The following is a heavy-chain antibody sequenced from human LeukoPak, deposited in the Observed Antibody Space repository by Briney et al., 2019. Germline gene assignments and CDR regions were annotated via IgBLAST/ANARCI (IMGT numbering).Heavy chain of an antibody. CDR2: IYYSGST. Sequence: PSETLSLTCTVSGGSISSYYWSWTPQPPGRGLEGSGYIYYSGSTNYNPYLKSRVTISVDTSKNQFSLKLSSVTAANTAVYYCARSPGITIFGVVITNNWFDPWGQGTLVTVSS. J-gene: IGHJ5*02. CDR3: ARSPGITIFGVVITNNWFDP. CDR1: GGSISSYY. V-gene: IGHV4-59*01. D-gene: IGHD3-3*01.